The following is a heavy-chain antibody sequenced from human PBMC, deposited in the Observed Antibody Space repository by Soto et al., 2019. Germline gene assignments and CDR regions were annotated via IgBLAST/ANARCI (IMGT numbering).Heavy chain of an antibody. CDR1: GYTFTSYD. Sequence: ASVKVSCKASGYTFTSYDINWVRQATGQGLEWMGWMNPNSGNTDYAQKFQGRVTMTRNTSISTAYMELSSLRSEDTAVYYCARVENGNYAFDIWGQGTMVTVSS. CDR2: MNPNSGNT. CDR3: ARVENGNYAFDI. J-gene: IGHJ3*02. D-gene: IGHD1-7*01. V-gene: IGHV1-8*01.